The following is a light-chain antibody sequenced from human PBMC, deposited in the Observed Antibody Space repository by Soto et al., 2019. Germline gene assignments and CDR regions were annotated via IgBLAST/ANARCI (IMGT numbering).Light chain of an antibody. Sequence: QSLLTQPASVSGSPGQSIAISCTGTSSDVGGYNYVSWYQQHPGKTPNLMIYDVSNRPSGVSNRFSGSKSGNTASLTISGLQAEDEADYYCSSYTSSSTWVFGGGTKLTVL. CDR3: SSYTSSSTWV. V-gene: IGLV2-14*01. CDR2: DVS. J-gene: IGLJ3*02. CDR1: SSDVGGYNY.